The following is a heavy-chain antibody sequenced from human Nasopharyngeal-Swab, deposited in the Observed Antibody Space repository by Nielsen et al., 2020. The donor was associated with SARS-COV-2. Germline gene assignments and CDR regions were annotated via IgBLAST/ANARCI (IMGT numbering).Heavy chain of an antibody. CDR3: AKEPSSGSYPS. J-gene: IGHJ4*02. CDR2: ISYDGSNK. CDR1: GFTFSRYG. D-gene: IGHD1-26*01. V-gene: IGHV3-30*18. Sequence: GESLKIPCAASGFTFSRYGMHWVRQAPGKGLEWVAVISYDGSNKYYADSVKGRFTISRDNSKNTLYLQMNSLRAEDTAVYYCAKEPSSGSYPSWGQGTLVTVSS.